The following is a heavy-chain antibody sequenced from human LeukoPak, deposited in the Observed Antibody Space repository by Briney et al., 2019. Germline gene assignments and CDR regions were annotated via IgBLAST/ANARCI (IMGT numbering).Heavy chain of an antibody. J-gene: IGHJ4*02. CDR3: AKGGGYNWFLDY. D-gene: IGHD5-24*01. CDR2: ISFDGTIK. Sequence: GGSLRLSCAAAGFSFSSDWMSWVRQAPGKGLEWVAVISFDGTIKYYADSVRGRFTSSRDNSKNTLYLQMNSLRAEDTAVYYCAKGGGYNWFLDYWGQGTLVTVSS. CDR1: GFSFSSDW. V-gene: IGHV3-30*18.